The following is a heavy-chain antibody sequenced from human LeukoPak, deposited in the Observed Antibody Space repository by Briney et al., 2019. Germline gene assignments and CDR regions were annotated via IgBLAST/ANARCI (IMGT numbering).Heavy chain of an antibody. CDR1: GFTFSIYA. J-gene: IGHJ4*02. V-gene: IGHV3-23*01. CDR3: ARDRPNYYGSDGHYYRRDGDY. CDR2: ITSRDEST. Sequence: GGSLRLSCAASGFTFSIYARSWVRQAPAKGLQLVSSITSRDESTSYVDPVKGRFTTTRDNSENKQYLQMHSLRAEDTAVYYCARDRPNYYGSDGHYYRRDGDYWGRGTLVSVSS. D-gene: IGHD3-22*01.